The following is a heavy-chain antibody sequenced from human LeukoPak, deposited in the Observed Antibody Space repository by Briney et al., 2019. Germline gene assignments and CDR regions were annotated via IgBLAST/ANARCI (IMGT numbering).Heavy chain of an antibody. Sequence: PGGSLRLSCAASGFTLSSHAIHWVRQAPGKGLEWVALISYDGNIKYYADSVKGRFTISRDNSKNTLSLQMNSLRAEDTAVYYCARDGDYYDSSGYYYIYLDYWGQGTLVTVSS. CDR2: ISYDGNIK. CDR1: GFTLSSHA. J-gene: IGHJ4*02. D-gene: IGHD3-22*01. V-gene: IGHV3-30*04. CDR3: ARDGDYYDSSGYYYIYLDY.